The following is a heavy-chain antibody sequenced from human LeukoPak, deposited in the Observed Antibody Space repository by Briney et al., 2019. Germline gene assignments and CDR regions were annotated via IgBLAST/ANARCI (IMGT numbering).Heavy chain of an antibody. CDR1: GFTFSTYP. J-gene: IGHJ4*02. Sequence: PGGSLRLSCAASGFTFSTYPMHWVRQAPGKGLEWVAVISYDGSNKYYADSVKGRFTISRDNSKNTLYLQMNSLRAEDTAVYYCARESLNYYDSSGYGNFEYWGQGTLVTVSS. V-gene: IGHV3-30-3*01. D-gene: IGHD3-22*01. CDR2: ISYDGSNK. CDR3: ARESLNYYDSSGYGNFEY.